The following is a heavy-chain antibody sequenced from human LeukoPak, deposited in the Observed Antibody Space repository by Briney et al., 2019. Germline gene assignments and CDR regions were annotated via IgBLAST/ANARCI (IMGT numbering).Heavy chain of an antibody. CDR2: IAWNSGIM. Sequence: GGSLRLSCAASGFTFYDYAMHWVRQAPGKGLEWVSGIAWNSGIMGYADSVKGRFAISRDNAKNSLYLQMDSLRPEDTALYYCAKDKFTAAGHSYFDSWGQGTLVTVSS. CDR3: AKDKFTAAGHSYFDS. CDR1: GFTFYDYA. J-gene: IGHJ4*02. V-gene: IGHV3-9*01. D-gene: IGHD6-13*01.